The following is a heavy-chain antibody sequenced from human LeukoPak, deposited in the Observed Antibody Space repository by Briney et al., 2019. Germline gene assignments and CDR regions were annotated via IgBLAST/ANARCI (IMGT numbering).Heavy chain of an antibody. CDR3: VKGYCSSISCSLIDY. CDR1: GFTLSRYG. D-gene: IGHD2-2*01. V-gene: IGHV3-64D*06. CDR2: ISSNGGST. J-gene: IGHJ4*02. Sequence: GGSLRLSCSASGFTLSRYGMHWVRQAPGKGLEYVSGISSNGGSTDYADSVRGRFTISRDNSKNTLHLQMSSLRAVDTAVYYCVKGYCSSISCSLIDYGGQGTLVTVSS.